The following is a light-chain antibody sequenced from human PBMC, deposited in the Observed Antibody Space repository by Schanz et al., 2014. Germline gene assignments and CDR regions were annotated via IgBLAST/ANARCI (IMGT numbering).Light chain of an antibody. CDR2: GAS. J-gene: IGKJ1*01. CDR1: QSVTSN. Sequence: EIVLTQSPGTLSLSPGGRATLSCRASQSVTSNYFAWYQQKPGQAPRLLIYGASSRATGIPARFSGSGSGTEFTLTISSLQSEDFAVYYCQQYNNWPRTFGQGTKVEIK. V-gene: IGKV3-15*01. CDR3: QQYNNWPRT.